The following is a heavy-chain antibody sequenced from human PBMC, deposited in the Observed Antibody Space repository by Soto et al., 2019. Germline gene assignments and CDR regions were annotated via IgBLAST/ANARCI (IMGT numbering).Heavy chain of an antibody. CDR2: ISGSGGST. J-gene: IGHJ4*02. D-gene: IGHD3-3*01. V-gene: IGHV3-23*01. Sequence: GGSLRLSCAASGFTFSSYAMSWVRQAPGKGLEWVSAISGSGGSTYYADSVKGRFTISRDNSKNTLYLQMNSLRAEDTAVYYCAKDRKDYDFWSGYWAMADFDYWGQGTLVTVSS. CDR3: AKDRKDYDFWSGYWAMADFDY. CDR1: GFTFSSYA.